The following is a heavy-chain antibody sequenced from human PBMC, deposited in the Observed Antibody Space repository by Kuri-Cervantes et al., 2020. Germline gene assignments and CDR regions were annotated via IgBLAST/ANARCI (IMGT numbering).Heavy chain of an antibody. V-gene: IGHV4-59*01. D-gene: IGHD3-3*01. CDR2: IYYSGST. CDR1: GGSLSSYY. J-gene: IGHJ5*02. Sequence: SETLSLSCTVSGGSLSSYYWSWNRQPPGKGLEWIGYIYYSGSTNYNPSLKSRVTISVDTSRNQFSLKLSSVTAAGTAVYYCARGNDFWFRRTTNWFDPWGQGTLVTVSS. CDR3: ARGNDFWFRRTTNWFDP.